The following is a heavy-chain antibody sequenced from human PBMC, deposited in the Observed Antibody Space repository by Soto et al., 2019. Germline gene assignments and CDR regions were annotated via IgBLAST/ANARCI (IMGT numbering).Heavy chain of an antibody. V-gene: IGHV1-69*13. Sequence: TVKVSCKASGGTFSSYAISWVRQAPGQGLEWMGGIIPIFGTANYAQKFQGRVTITADESTSTAYMELSSLRSEDTAVYYCAREGLCGGDRLRDDYGTDVWGQGTTV. J-gene: IGHJ6*02. CDR1: GGTFSSYA. CDR2: IIPIFGTA. D-gene: IGHD2-21*02. CDR3: AREGLCGGDRLRDDYGTDV.